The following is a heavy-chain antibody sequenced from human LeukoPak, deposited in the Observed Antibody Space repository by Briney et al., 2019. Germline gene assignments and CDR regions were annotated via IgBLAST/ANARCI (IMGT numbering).Heavy chain of an antibody. J-gene: IGHJ4*02. CDR2: IRYDGTNT. CDR3: ARRAGAYSHPYDY. D-gene: IGHD4/OR15-4a*01. Sequence: GGSLRLSCAASGFSFSDYDMHWVRQAPGKGLEWVTFIRYDGTNTYADSVKGRFTISRDNSKNTLYLQMNSLRAEDTAVYYCARRAGAYSHPYDYWGQGTLVTVSS. V-gene: IGHV3-30*02. CDR1: GFSFSDYD.